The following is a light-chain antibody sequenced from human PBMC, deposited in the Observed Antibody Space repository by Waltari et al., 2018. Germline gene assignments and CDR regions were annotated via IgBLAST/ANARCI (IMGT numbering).Light chain of an antibody. Sequence: DMVMTQSPASLAVSLGEGAAINCECSQSGLYSPNNKNYLAWYQQKPGQPPKLLIYWASTRESGVPDRFSGSGSGTDFTLNISSLQAEDVAVYYCQQYYSTPLSFGQGTKLEIK. J-gene: IGKJ2*01. CDR1: QSGLYSPNNKNY. CDR3: QQYYSTPLS. V-gene: IGKV4-1*01. CDR2: WAS.